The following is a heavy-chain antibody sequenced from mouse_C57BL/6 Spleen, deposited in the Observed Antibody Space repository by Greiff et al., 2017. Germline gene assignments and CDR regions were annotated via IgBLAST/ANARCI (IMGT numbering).Heavy chain of an antibody. CDR1: GYTFTSYW. Sequence: QVQLKESGAELAKPGASVTLSCKASGYTFTSYWMHWVKQRPGQGLEWIGYINPSSGYTKYNQKFKDKAKLTADKSSSTAYMQLSSLTYEDSAVYYCARGTLDYWGQGTTLTVSS. CDR2: INPSSGYT. J-gene: IGHJ2*01. D-gene: IGHD3-3*01. V-gene: IGHV1-7*01. CDR3: ARGTLDY.